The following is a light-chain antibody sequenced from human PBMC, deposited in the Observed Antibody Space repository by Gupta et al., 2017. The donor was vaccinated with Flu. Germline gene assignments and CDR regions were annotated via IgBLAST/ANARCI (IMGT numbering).Light chain of an antibody. V-gene: IGLV2-23*01. CDR2: EGS. J-gene: IGLJ3*02. Sequence: QSALPQPAAVSASPGPSITISCTGTNNDVGNYHLVSWYQQHPDKAPKFIIYEGSKRPSGVSDRFSGSKSGNTASLTISVLQAEDEADYYCCSFAGSYIWVFGGGTKVTVL. CDR3: CSFAGSYIWV. CDR1: NNDVGNYHL.